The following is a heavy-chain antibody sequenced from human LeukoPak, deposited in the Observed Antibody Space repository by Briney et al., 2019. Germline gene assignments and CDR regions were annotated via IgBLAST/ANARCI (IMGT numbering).Heavy chain of an antibody. Sequence: PSETLSLTCTVSGGSISSYYWSWIRQPPGKGLEWIGYIYYRGSTNYNPSLKSRVTISVDTSKNQFSLKLSSVTAADTAVYYCAGTDSGYSYGAYYFDYWGQGTLVTVSS. CDR3: AGTDSGYSYGAYYFDY. D-gene: IGHD5-18*01. CDR1: GGSISSYY. CDR2: IYYRGST. J-gene: IGHJ4*02. V-gene: IGHV4-59*01.